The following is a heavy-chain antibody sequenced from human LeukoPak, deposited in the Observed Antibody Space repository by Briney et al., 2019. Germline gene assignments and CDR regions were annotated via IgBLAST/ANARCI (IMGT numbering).Heavy chain of an antibody. CDR3: AKDLYSNYGPADY. V-gene: IGHV3-23*01. D-gene: IGHD4-11*01. J-gene: IGHJ4*02. Sequence: GGSLRLSCAASGFTFSSYAMSWVRQAPGKGLEWVSAISGSGGSTYYADSVGGRFTISRDNSKNTLFLQMNSLRDEDTAVYYCAKDLYSNYGPADYWGQGNLVTVSS. CDR1: GFTFSSYA. CDR2: ISGSGGST.